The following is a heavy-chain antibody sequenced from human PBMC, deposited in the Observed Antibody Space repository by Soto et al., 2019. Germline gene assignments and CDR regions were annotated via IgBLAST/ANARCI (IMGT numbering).Heavy chain of an antibody. V-gene: IGHV3-23*01. CDR2: FSNTGGGT. Sequence: GGSLRLSCAASGFTFSDYAMSWVRQAPGKGLEWVSVFSNTGGGTYYADSVKGRFTISRDNSKNMLYLQMTSLRAEDTAVYYCAKGRGLPSEFDYWGQGTLVTVSS. CDR1: GFTFSDYA. J-gene: IGHJ4*02. CDR3: AKGRGLPSEFDY.